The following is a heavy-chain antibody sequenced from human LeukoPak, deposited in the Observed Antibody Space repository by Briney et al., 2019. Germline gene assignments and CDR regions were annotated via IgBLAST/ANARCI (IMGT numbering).Heavy chain of an antibody. Sequence: QPGGSLRLSCAASGFTFSSHSMNWVRQAPGKGLEWVSYISSSSSTIYYADSVKGRFTISRDKSKNTLYLQMTFLNVEDTAVYYCARESGSYLQWGQGTLVTVSS. D-gene: IGHD1-26*01. CDR2: ISSSSSTI. CDR1: GFTFSSHS. CDR3: ARESGSYLQ. V-gene: IGHV3-48*01. J-gene: IGHJ4*02.